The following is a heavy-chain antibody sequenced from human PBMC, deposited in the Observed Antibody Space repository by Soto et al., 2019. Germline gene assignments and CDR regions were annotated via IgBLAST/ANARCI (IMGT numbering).Heavy chain of an antibody. Sequence: SETLSLTCAVYGASFTEYYWTWIRQPPGKGLEWIGEIHHSGSTNYNPSLKSRISISVDSSKKQVSLTLTFVTAADTAVYYCARRGGSSPFDYWGQGTLVTVSS. J-gene: IGHJ4*02. CDR2: IHHSGST. CDR1: GASFTEYY. CDR3: ARRGGSSPFDY. V-gene: IGHV4-34*01. D-gene: IGHD1-26*01.